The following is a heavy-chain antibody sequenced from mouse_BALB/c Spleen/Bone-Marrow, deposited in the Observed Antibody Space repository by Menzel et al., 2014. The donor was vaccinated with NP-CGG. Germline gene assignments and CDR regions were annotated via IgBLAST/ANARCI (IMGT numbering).Heavy chain of an antibody. V-gene: IGHV1-31*01. CDR2: IYPYNGVS. Sequence: EVKLMESGPELVKPGASVKISCKASGYSFTGYYTHWVKQSHGNGLDWIGYIYPYNGVSSYNQKFKGKATLTVDKSSSTAYMELRSLTSDDSAVYYCESRGEYFDVWGAGTTVTVSS. CDR3: ESRGEYFDV. J-gene: IGHJ1*01. CDR1: GYSFTGYY.